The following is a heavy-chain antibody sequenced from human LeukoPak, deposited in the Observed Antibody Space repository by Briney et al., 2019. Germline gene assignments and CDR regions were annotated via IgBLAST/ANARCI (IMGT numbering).Heavy chain of an antibody. CDR3: ARELVVVPAAPNWFDP. J-gene: IGHJ5*02. D-gene: IGHD2-2*01. CDR1: GYTFTSYA. V-gene: IGHV1-3*01. Sequence: ASVKVSCKASGYTFTSYAMHWVRQAPGQRLEWMGWINAGNGNTKYSQKFQGRVTITRDTSASTAYMELSSLRSEDTAVYYCARELVVVPAAPNWFDPWGQGTLVTVSS. CDR2: INAGNGNT.